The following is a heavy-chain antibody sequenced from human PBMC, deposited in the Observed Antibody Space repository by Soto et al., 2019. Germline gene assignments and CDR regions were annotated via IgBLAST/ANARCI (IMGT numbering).Heavy chain of an antibody. D-gene: IGHD2-2*01. Sequence: SETLSLTCTVSGGSISSGDYYWSWIRQPPGKGLEWIGYIYYSGSTYYNPSLKSRVTISVDTSKNQFSLKLSSVTAADTAVYYCAREGKTDCSSTSCYSFWFDPWVPRLSWSPSPQ. CDR2: IYYSGST. CDR3: AREGKTDCSSTSCYSFWFDP. V-gene: IGHV4-30-4*01. J-gene: IGHJ5*02. CDR1: GGSISSGDYY.